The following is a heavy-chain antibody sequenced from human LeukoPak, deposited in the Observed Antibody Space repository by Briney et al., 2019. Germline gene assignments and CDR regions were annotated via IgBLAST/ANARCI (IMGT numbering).Heavy chain of an antibody. CDR1: GGSISSYY. CDR3: ARPRAGTGHYYYYYMDV. D-gene: IGHD6-19*01. CDR2: IYYSGST. V-gene: IGHV4-59*01. J-gene: IGHJ6*03. Sequence: SETLSLTCTVSGGSISSYYWSWIRQPPGKGLEWIGYIYYSGSTNYNPSLKSRVTISVDTSKNQFSLKLSSVTAADTAVYYCARPRAGTGHYYYYYMDVWGNGTTVTVSS.